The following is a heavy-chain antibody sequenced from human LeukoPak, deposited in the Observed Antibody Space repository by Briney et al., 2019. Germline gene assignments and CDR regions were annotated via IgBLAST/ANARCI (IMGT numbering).Heavy chain of an antibody. CDR2: FYSDGGRT. V-gene: IGHV3-74*01. CDR1: GFTLSSNW. J-gene: IGHJ3*02. D-gene: IGHD1-26*01. Sequence: GGSLRLSCAGSGFTLSSNWMHWVRQAPGKGLVWVARFYSDGGRTNYADSVKGRFTISGNNAKNTQYLQMSSLRAEDTAVYYCARSGRGGAFDIWGQGTMVTVSS. CDR3: ARSGRGGAFDI.